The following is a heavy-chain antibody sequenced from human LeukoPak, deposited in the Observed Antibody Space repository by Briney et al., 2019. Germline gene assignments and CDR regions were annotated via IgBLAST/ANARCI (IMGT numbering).Heavy chain of an antibody. V-gene: IGHV3-23*01. D-gene: IGHD2-8*01. J-gene: IGHJ5*02. CDR1: GFTFGNEA. CDR3: VRVSGFCTNGVCPSFDP. Sequence: GGSLRLSCAASGFTFGNEAMSWVRQAPERGLEWVSSISAGGGTTYYADSVKGRFTISRDNSNNTLFVQMNSLRTEDTAVYYCVRVSGFCTNGVCPSFDPWGQGTLVTVST. CDR2: ISAGGGTT.